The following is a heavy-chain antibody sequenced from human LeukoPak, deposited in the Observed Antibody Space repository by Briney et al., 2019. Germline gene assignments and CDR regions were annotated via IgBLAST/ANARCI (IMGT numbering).Heavy chain of an antibody. D-gene: IGHD3-22*01. CDR1: GYTFTGYY. CDR3: ARGYYDSSGFEYFQD. V-gene: IGHV1-2*02. J-gene: IGHJ1*01. CDR2: INPNSGGT. Sequence: ASVKVSCKASGYTFTGYYMHWVRQAPGQGLEWMGWINPNSGGTNYAQKFQGGVTMTRDTSISTAYMELSRLTSDDTAVYYCARGYYDSSGFEYFQDWGQGTLVTVSS.